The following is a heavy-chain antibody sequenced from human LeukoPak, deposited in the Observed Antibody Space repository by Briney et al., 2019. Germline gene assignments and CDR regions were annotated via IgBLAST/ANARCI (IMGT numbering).Heavy chain of an antibody. J-gene: IGHJ4*02. CDR1: GGSISSYY. CDR3: ATGRYYFDY. V-gene: IGHV4-59*01. CDR2: IDYSGSP. Sequence: SETLSLTCTVSGGSISSYYCSWIRQPPGKGLEWIGDIDYSGSPNYNPSLKSRVTISLDTSKNRFPLKLHSVTAADTAVYYCATGRYYFDYWGQGTLVTVSS. D-gene: IGHD3-3*01.